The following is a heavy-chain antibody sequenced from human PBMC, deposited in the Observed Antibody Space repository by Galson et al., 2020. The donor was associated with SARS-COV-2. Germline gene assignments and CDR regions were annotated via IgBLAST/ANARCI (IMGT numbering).Heavy chain of an antibody. CDR3: ARQLRAASYYYGMDV. CDR2: INPNSGGT. Sequence: ASVKVSCKASGYTFTGYYMHWVRQAPGQGLEWMGWINPNSGGTNYAQKFQGRVTMTRDTSISTAYMELSRLRSDDTAVYYCARQLRAASYYYGMDVWGQGTTVTVSS. V-gene: IGHV1-2*02. D-gene: IGHD6-6*01. CDR1: GYTFTGYY. J-gene: IGHJ6*02.